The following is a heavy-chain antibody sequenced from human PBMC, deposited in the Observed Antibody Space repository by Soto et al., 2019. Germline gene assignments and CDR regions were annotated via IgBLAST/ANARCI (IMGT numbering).Heavy chain of an antibody. CDR1: GYTFTSYA. V-gene: IGHV1-3*01. Sequence: ASVKVSCKASGYTFTSYAMHWVRQAPGQRLEWMGWINAGNGNTKYSQKFQGRVTITRDTSASTAYMELSSLRSEDTAVYYCARAYDEYSSSFWFDPWGQGTLGTAPQ. CDR3: ARAYDEYSSSFWFDP. J-gene: IGHJ5*02. D-gene: IGHD6-6*01. CDR2: INAGNGNT.